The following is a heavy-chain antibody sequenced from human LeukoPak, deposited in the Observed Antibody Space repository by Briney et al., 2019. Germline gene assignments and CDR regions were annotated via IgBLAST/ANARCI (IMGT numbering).Heavy chain of an antibody. CDR2: INPNSGGT. D-gene: IGHD3-22*01. J-gene: IGHJ4*02. V-gene: IGHV1-2*02. Sequence: ASVTVSCKASGYTFTDYYMHWVRQAPGQGLEWMAWINPNSGGTNYAQKFQGRVTMTRDTSISTAYMELRRPRSNDTAVYYCARGYLYYYDVSGYPFDYWGQGTLVTVSS. CDR1: GYTFTDYY. CDR3: ARGYLYYYDVSGYPFDY.